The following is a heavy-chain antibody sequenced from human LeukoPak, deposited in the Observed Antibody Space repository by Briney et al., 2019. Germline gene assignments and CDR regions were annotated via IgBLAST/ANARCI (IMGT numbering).Heavy chain of an antibody. J-gene: IGHJ4*02. Sequence: PSETLSLTCTVSGGSISSYYWSWIRQPPGKGLEWIGYIYYSGSTNYNPSLKSRVTMSIHTSKNQFSLKLTSVSALDTAVYYCTGGGSYYWAPDYWGQGTLVTVSS. CDR2: IYYSGST. V-gene: IGHV4-59*12. CDR3: TGGGSYYWAPDY. D-gene: IGHD3-10*01. CDR1: GGSISSYY.